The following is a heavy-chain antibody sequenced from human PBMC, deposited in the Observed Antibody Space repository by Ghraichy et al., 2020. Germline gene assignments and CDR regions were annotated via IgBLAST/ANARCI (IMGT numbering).Heavy chain of an antibody. D-gene: IGHD3-22*01. CDR1: GGSISSYY. CDR3: ARHKIYYYDSSGYPKYYFDY. J-gene: IGHJ4*02. V-gene: IGHV4-59*08. CDR2: IYYSGST. Sequence: SETLSLTCTVSGGSISSYYWSWIRQPPGKGLEWIGYIYYSGSTNYNPSLKSRVTISVDTSKNQFSLKLSSVTAADTAVYYCARHKIYYYDSSGYPKYYFDYWGQGTLVTVSS.